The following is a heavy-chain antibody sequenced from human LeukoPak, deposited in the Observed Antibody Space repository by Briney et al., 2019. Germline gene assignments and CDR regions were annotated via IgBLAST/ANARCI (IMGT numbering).Heavy chain of an antibody. Sequence: PGGSLRLSCAASGFSFSSHGMSWVRQAPGKGLEWVSAITVGGSGTYYADSVTGRFTTSSDNSKNTLYLQMNSLRAEDTAVYYCAKNYIPVAGYFDYWGPGTLVTVSS. CDR3: AKNYIPVAGYFDY. V-gene: IGHV3-23*01. CDR2: ITVGGSGT. CDR1: GFSFSSHG. D-gene: IGHD6-19*01. J-gene: IGHJ4*02.